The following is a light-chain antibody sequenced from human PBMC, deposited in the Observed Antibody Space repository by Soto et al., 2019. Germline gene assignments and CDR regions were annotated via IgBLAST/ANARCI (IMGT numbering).Light chain of an antibody. CDR2: DVS. CDR3: RSYTSSSTLLYV. J-gene: IGLJ1*01. CDR1: SSDVGGYNY. V-gene: IGLV2-14*01. Sequence: QSALTQPASVSGSPGQSITISCTGTSSDVGGYNYVSWYQQHPGKAPKHLIYDVSNRPSGVSNRFSGSKSGNTASLTISWLQAEDEADYYCRSYTSSSTLLYVFGTGTKLTVL.